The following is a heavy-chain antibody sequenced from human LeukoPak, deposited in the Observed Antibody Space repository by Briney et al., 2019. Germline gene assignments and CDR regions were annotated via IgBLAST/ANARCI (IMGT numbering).Heavy chain of an antibody. CDR1: GFTFRNYA. D-gene: IGHD1-26*01. CDR2: AHGDGSGT. V-gene: IGHV3-23*01. J-gene: IGHJ4*02. Sequence: GGSLRLSCAASGFTFRNYAMSWVRHGPGKGLEWVSSAHGDGSGTFYAESVKGRFTISRDNSRDTLYLQMNSLRAEDTAMYYCAKDLKSGDGKWEVDFWGQGTLVTVSS. CDR3: AKDLKSGDGKWEVDF.